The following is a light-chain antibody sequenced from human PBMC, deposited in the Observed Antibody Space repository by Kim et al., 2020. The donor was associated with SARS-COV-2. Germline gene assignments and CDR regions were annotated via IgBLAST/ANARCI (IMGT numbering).Light chain of an antibody. CDR3: QQYYSSPIT. V-gene: IGKV4-1*01. J-gene: IGKJ5*01. Sequence: ANISGASSKSVLFTSNKKNYLAGYQQKPGQPPKLLIAWASIRESGVPDRFSGSGSGTDFTLAISGLQAEDVAVYFCQQYYSSPITFGQGTRLEIK. CDR2: WAS. CDR1: KSVLFTSNKKNY.